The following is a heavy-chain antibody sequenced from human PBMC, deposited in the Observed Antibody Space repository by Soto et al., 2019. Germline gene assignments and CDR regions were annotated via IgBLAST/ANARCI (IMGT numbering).Heavy chain of an antibody. CDR2: NYHSGTT. V-gene: IGHV4-59*08. Sequence: SETLFLTCAVSGVTISTYYWSWIRQPPGKGLGWIGYNYHSGTTTYNPSLKSRVTISVDTSKNQFSLKLNSVTAADTAVYYCAKGGDWFGPWGQGTLVTVSS. CDR1: GVTISTYY. J-gene: IGHJ5*02. D-gene: IGHD3-16*01. CDR3: AKGGDWFGP.